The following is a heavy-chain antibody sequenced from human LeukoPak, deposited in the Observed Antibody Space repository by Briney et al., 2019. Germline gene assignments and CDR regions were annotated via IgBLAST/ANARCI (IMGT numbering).Heavy chain of an antibody. Sequence: PGGSLRLSCAASEFSVGSNYMTWVRQAPGKGLEWVSLIYSGGSTYYADSVKGRFTISRDNSKNTLYLQMNSLRAEDTAVYYCARENYGDYPEDYWGQGTLVTVSS. V-gene: IGHV3-66*01. CDR1: EFSVGSNY. CDR3: ARENYGDYPEDY. D-gene: IGHD4-17*01. J-gene: IGHJ4*02. CDR2: IYSGGST.